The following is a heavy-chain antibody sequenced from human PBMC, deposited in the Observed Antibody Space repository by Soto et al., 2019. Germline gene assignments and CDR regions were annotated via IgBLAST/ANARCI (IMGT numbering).Heavy chain of an antibody. Sequence: EVQLLESGGDLVQPGGSLRLSCSASGFTFSNYDMSWVRQAPGKGLAWVPAISHSGRGTYYADSVEGRFTISRDNSKNTVYLQMNSLRVEDTALYYCARVTEEHDRASSWFDPWGQGTLVTVSS. CDR1: GFTFSNYD. CDR2: ISHSGRGT. J-gene: IGHJ5*02. CDR3: ARVTEEHDRASSWFDP. V-gene: IGHV3-23*01. D-gene: IGHD2-21*01.